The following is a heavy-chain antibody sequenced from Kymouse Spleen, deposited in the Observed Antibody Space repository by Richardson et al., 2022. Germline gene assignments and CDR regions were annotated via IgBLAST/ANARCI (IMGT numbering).Heavy chain of an antibody. D-gene: IGHD2-8*01. CDR1: GGSISSSSYY. CDR3: ARMGYCTNGVCYSLFDY. V-gene: IGHV4-39*01. CDR2: IYYSGST. Sequence: QLQLQESGPGLVKPSETLSLTCTVSGGSISSSSYYWGWIRQPPGKGLEWIGSIYYSGSTYYNPSLKSRVTISVDTSKNQFSLKLSSVTAADTAVYYCARMGYCTNGVCYSLFDYWGQGTLVTVSS. J-gene: IGHJ4*02.